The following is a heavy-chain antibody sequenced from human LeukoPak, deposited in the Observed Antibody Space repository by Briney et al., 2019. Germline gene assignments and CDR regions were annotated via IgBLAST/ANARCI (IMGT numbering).Heavy chain of an antibody. D-gene: IGHD2-15*01. CDR3: AKEAPLYCSGGSCGYYYYYYMDV. CDR1: GFTFSNYG. Sequence: PGTSLRLSCAASGFTFSNYGMNWVRQAPGKGLEWVAVMWSDGRTTYYADSVKGRFTISRDNSKNTLYLQMNSLRAEDTAVYYCAKEAPLYCSGGSCGYYYYYYMDVWGKGTTVTVSS. J-gene: IGHJ6*03. CDR2: MWSDGRTT. V-gene: IGHV3-33*06.